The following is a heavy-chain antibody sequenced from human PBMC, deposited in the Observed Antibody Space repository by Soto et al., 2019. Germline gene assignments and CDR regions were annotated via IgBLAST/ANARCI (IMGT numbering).Heavy chain of an antibody. J-gene: IGHJ2*01. Sequence: QVQLVQSGAEVKKPGSSVKVSCKASVGTFSSYAISWVRQAPGQGLEWMGGIIPIYGTANYAQKFQGRVTITADECTSTAYIELSSLRSEDTAVYYCARVVTVVKSFHYWYVDLWGRGTLVTVSS. CDR2: IIPIYGTA. D-gene: IGHD2-15*01. V-gene: IGHV1-69*12. CDR1: VGTFSSYA. CDR3: ARVVTVVKSFHYWYVDL.